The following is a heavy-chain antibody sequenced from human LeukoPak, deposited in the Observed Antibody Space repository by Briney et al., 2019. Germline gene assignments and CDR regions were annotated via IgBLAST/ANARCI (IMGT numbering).Heavy chain of an antibody. CDR2: TNEHGTII. CDR3: VVDLSGSADY. J-gene: IGHJ4*02. V-gene: IGHV3-74*01. D-gene: IGHD3-10*01. Sequence: GSLRLSCTASGFTFADYLMSWFRQAPGEGLVWVSRTNEHGTIINYADSVKGRFTISRDNAKNTLYLQMNSLRTEDSALYYCVVDLSGSADYWGQGTLVTVSS. CDR1: GFTFADYL.